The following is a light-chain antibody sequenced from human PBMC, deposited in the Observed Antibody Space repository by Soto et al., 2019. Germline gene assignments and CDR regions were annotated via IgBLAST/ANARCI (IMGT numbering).Light chain of an antibody. J-gene: IGKJ4*01. CDR2: GTS. Sequence: EIVLTQSPGTLSLSPGERVTLSCRASQSVGTNYLAWYQQKPGQAPRLVIYGTSNRATGTPDRFSGSGSGTDFTLTISRLEPEDFAVYYFHQYGSSPRIFGEGTKVDIX. CDR3: HQYGSSPRI. V-gene: IGKV3-20*01. CDR1: QSVGTNY.